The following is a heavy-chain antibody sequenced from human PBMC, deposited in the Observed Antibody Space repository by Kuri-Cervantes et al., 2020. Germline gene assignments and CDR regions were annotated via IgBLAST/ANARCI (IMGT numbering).Heavy chain of an antibody. CDR1: GGSISSSSYY. Sequence: SETLSLTCTVSGGSISSSSYYWGWIRQPPGKGLEWIGSIYYSGSTYYNPSLKSRVTISVDTSKNQFSLKLSSVTAADTAVYYCARGYCSGGSCQGRWYNWFDPWGQGTLVTVSS. V-gene: IGHV4-39*01. CDR3: ARGYCSGGSCQGRWYNWFDP. CDR2: IYYSGST. J-gene: IGHJ5*02. D-gene: IGHD2-15*01.